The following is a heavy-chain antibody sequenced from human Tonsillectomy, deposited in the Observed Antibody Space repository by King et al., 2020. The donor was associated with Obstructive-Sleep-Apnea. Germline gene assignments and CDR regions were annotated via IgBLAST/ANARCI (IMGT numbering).Heavy chain of an antibody. Sequence: VQLVESGGGLVQPGRSLRLSCAGSGFTFDDYAMHWVRQAPGKGLEWVSCISWNSNSIDYADSVKGRFTISRENAKNSLYLQMNSLRTDDTALYYCARGGYSSSWCWGQGTVVTVSS. V-gene: IGHV3-9*01. J-gene: IGHJ4*02. CDR2: ISWNSNSI. D-gene: IGHD6-13*01. CDR3: ARGGYSSSWC. CDR1: GFTFDDYA.